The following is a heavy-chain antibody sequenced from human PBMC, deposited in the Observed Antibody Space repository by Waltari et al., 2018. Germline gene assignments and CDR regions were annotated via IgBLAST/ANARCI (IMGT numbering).Heavy chain of an antibody. CDR1: GYTFTGYY. V-gene: IGHV1-2*02. Sequence: QVQLVQSGAEVKKPGASVKVSCKASGYTFTGYYMHWVRQAPGQGLEWMGWINPNSGGTNYAQKFQGRVTMTRDTSISTAYMELSRLRSDDTAVYYCARASGRNYISSSWYELMFVPGYWGQGTLVTVSS. CDR2: INPNSGGT. CDR3: ARASGRNYISSSWYELMFVPGY. D-gene: IGHD6-13*01. J-gene: IGHJ4*02.